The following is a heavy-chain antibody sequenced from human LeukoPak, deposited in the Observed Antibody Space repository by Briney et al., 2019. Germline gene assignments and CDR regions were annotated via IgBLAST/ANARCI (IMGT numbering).Heavy chain of an antibody. J-gene: IGHJ4*02. V-gene: IGHV4-59*11. D-gene: IGHD3-22*01. CDR1: GESFSGHY. Sequence: SETLSLTCAVYGESFSGHYWTWIRQPPGKGLEWIGYIHNSGSTKYNPSLKSRVTISVVTAKNQFSLKVSSVTAADTAVYYCARSPYYDSSGINFDYWGQGTLVTVSS. CDR3: ARSPYYDSSGINFDY. CDR2: IHNSGST.